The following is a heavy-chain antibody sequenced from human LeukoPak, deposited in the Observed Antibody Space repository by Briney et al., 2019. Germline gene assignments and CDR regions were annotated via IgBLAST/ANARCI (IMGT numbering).Heavy chain of an antibody. CDR1: GFAFNRYG. Sequence: GASVMVSCKASGFAFNRYGITWVRQAPGQGLEGVGWISAFNGDTKYEQKVQGRVTMTTDASTSTAYMELRSLRSDDTAVYYCGRDPSNTSGWYAWVDYWGQGTLVTVSS. CDR3: GRDPSNTSGWYAWVDY. CDR2: ISAFNGDT. V-gene: IGHV1-18*01. D-gene: IGHD6-13*01. J-gene: IGHJ4*02.